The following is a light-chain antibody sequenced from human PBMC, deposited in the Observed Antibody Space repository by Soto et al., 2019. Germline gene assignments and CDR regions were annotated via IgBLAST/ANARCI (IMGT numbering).Light chain of an antibody. Sequence: QSALTQPPSGSGSPGQSITVSCPGTSSDFGGYNYVSWYQHHPGKAPQLIIYEVNLRPSGVSDRFSASKSGDTASLTISGLQAGDEADYYCCSYSTSNTHNYVFGTGTKLTVL. J-gene: IGLJ1*01. CDR2: EVN. V-gene: IGLV2-14*01. CDR1: SSDFGGYNY. CDR3: CSYSTSNTHNYV.